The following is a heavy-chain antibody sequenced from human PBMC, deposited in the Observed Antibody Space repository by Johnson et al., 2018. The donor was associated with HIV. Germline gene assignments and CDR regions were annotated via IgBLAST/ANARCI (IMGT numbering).Heavy chain of an antibody. Sequence: VQLVESGGGLVQPGGSLRLSCAVSGFTFNSYAMSWVRQAPGKGLEWVSAISGSGANTNYEDSVKGRFTISRDNSKNTLYLEMKSLRAEDAGVYCCANSGLWGPMNWGQGTMVTVSS. V-gene: IGHV3-23*04. CDR3: ANSGLWGPMN. J-gene: IGHJ3*01. D-gene: IGHD4/OR15-4a*01. CDR1: GFTFNSYA. CDR2: ISGSGANT.